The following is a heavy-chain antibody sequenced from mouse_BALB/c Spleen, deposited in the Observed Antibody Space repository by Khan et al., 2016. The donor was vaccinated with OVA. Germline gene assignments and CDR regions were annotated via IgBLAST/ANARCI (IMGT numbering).Heavy chain of an antibody. CDR2: INPSTGYT. D-gene: IGHD1-1*01. V-gene: IGHV1-7*01. Sequence: VQLQESGAELVKPGASVKMSCKASGYTFINYWILWVKQRPGQGLEWIGDINPSTGYTEYNQNFKDKATLTADKSSSTAYMQLSSLTSEDTAVYYSARRGLRWNFDYWGQGTTVTVSS. CDR3: ARRGLRWNFDY. J-gene: IGHJ2*01. CDR1: GYTFINYW.